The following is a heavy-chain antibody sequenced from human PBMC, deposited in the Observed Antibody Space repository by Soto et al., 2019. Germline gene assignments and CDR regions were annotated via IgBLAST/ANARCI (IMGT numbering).Heavy chain of an antibody. CDR3: ARDTTYYYDSSGYGLGY. V-gene: IGHV1-46*01. J-gene: IGHJ4*02. D-gene: IGHD3-22*01. Sequence: GASVKVSCKASGYTFTSYYMHWVRQAPGQGLEWMGIINPSGGSTSYAQKFQGRVTMTRDTSTSTVYMELSSLRSEDTAVYYCARDTTYYYDSSGYGLGYWGQGTLVTVSS. CDR2: INPSGGST. CDR1: GYTFTSYY.